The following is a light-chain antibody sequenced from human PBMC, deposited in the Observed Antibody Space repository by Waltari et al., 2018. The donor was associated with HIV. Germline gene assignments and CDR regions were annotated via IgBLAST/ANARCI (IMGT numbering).Light chain of an antibody. J-gene: IGLJ1*01. CDR2: EVT. CDR1: NSDIGKYNL. V-gene: IGLV2-23*02. CDR3: SSYSTGNTYV. Sequence: QSALTQPASVSGSPGQSITISCTGTNSDIGKYNLASWYQQHPGKVPKVLLFEVTTRPSGISHRFSGSKSDNTASLTISGLQAEDEADYYCSSYSTGNTYVFGTGTSVTVL.